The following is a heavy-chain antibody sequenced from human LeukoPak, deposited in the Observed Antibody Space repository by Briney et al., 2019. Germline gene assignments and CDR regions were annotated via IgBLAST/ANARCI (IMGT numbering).Heavy chain of an antibody. J-gene: IGHJ5*02. CDR3: ARGPDSGSHFAWFDP. V-gene: IGHV4-34*01. Sequence: SETLSLTCAVYGGSFSGFYWSWVRQPPGKGLEWIGEINHSGSIHYNPSFKSQVTILVDTSRNQFSLKLTSVTAADTAVYYCARGPDSGSHFAWFDPWGQGTLVTVSS. CDR2: INHSGSI. CDR1: GGSFSGFY. D-gene: IGHD3-10*01.